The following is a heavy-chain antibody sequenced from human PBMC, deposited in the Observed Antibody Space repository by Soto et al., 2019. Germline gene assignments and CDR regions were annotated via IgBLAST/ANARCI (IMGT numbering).Heavy chain of an antibody. D-gene: IGHD6-19*01. CDR2: IYYTGST. CDR1: GGSISNYY. V-gene: IGHV4-59*01. Sequence: QVQLQESGPGLVKPSETLSLPCTVSGGSISNYYWSWIRQPPGKGLEWIGYIYYTGSTNYKPSIKRRGTTSVDTSENQVSLRLSSVTAADTAIYYCARGRLWLDYWGQGTLVTVSS. J-gene: IGHJ4*02. CDR3: ARGRLWLDY.